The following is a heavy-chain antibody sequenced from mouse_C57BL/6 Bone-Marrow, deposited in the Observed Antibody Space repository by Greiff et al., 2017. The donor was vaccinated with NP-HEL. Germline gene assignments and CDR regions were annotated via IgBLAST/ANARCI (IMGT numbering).Heavy chain of an antibody. CDR3: ASGGSY. CDR1: GYTFTDYY. Sequence: EVQLQQSGPELVKPGASVKISCKASGYTFTDYYMNWVKQSHGQSLEWIGDINPNNGGTSYNQKFKGKATLTVDKSSSTAYMELRSLTSEDSAGYYYASGGSYWGQGTLVTVSA. J-gene: IGHJ3*01. CDR2: INPNNGGT. D-gene: IGHD1-2*01. V-gene: IGHV1-26*01.